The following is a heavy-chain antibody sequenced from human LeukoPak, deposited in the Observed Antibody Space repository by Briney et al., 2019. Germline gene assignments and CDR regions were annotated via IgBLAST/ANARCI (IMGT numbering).Heavy chain of an antibody. J-gene: IGHJ4*02. CDR3: ARAVSGWYDVGYYFDY. V-gene: IGHV3-13*01. CDR1: GFTFSSYD. CDR2: IGTAGDT. Sequence: GGSLRLSCAASGFTFSSYDMHWVRQATGKGLEWVSAIGTAGDTYYPGSVKGRFTISRENAKNSLYLQMNSLRAGDTAVYYCARAVSGWYDVGYYFDYWGQGTLVTVSS. D-gene: IGHD6-19*01.